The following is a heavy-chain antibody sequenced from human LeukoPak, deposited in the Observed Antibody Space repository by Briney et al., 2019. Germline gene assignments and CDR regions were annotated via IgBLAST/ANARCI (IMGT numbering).Heavy chain of an antibody. CDR3: ARGTAAAGTGHDY. CDR1: GYTFTGYY. Sequence: ASVKVSCKASGYTFTGYYMHWVRQAPGQGLEWMGWINPNSGGTNYAQKFQGRVTMTRDTSISTAYMELSRLRSDDTAVYYCARGTAAAGTGHDYWGQGTLVTVSS. J-gene: IGHJ4*02. CDR2: INPNSGGT. V-gene: IGHV1-2*02. D-gene: IGHD6-13*01.